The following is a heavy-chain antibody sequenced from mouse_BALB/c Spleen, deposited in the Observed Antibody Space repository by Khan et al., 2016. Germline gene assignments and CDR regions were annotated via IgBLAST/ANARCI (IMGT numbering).Heavy chain of an antibody. CDR2: INTDIGEP. CDR3: ADYFDYAWFAY. D-gene: IGHD1-2*01. J-gene: IGHJ3*01. Sequence: QIQLVQSGPELKKPGETVKISCKASGYTFTDYSIHWVKQAPGKGLQWMGWINTDIGEPTYADDFKGRFAFSLETSASTAYLQINNLKNEDTDTYFCADYFDYAWFAYWGQGTLVTVST. CDR1: GYTFTDYS. V-gene: IGHV9-2-1*01.